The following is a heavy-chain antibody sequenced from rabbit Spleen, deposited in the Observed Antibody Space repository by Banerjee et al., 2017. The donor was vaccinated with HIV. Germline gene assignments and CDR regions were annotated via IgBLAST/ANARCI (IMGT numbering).Heavy chain of an antibody. D-gene: IGHD8-1*01. CDR2: IDAGSSAFT. CDR1: GIDFSSYFY. J-gene: IGHJ3*01. V-gene: IGHV1S45*01. CDR3: ARDSASSFSSYGMDL. Sequence: QEQLVESGGGLVKPGGTLTLTCKASGIDFSSYFYMCWVRQAPGKGLEWIACIDAGSSAFTYFASWAKGRFTCTKTSSTTVTLQMTSLTAADTATYFCARDSASSFSSYGMDLWGQGTLVTVS.